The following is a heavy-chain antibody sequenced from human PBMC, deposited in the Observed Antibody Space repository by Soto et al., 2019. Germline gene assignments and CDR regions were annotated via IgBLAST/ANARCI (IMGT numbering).Heavy chain of an antibody. CDR2: ISYDGNNK. CDR1: GFIFSSYG. D-gene: IGHD3-10*01. CDR3: AKVLVRGVLALHGADY. V-gene: IGHV3-30*18. J-gene: IGHJ4*02. Sequence: GGSLRLSCAASGFIFSSYGIHWVRQAPGKGLEWVAVISYDGNNKHYADSVKGRFTISRDNSKNTLYLQMNSLRAEDTAVYYSAKVLVRGVLALHGADYWGQGTLVTVSS.